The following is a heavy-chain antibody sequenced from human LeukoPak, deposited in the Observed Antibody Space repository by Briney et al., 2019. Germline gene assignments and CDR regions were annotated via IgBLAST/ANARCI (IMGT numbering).Heavy chain of an antibody. Sequence: GGSLRLSCVGSGFTFRSHAMSWVRQAPEKGLEFVSGIYENGGTTYYADSVKGRFSISRDNSKNTLYLQMNSLRVEDTAVYYCARGSAASRPYYFDYWGQGTLVTVSS. CDR3: ARGSAASRPYYFDY. CDR2: IYENGGTT. V-gene: IGHV3-23*01. D-gene: IGHD6-25*01. J-gene: IGHJ4*02. CDR1: GFTFRSHA.